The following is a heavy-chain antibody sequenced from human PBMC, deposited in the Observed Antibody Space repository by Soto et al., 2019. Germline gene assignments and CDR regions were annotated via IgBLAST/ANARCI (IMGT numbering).Heavy chain of an antibody. CDR2: INHSGGT. V-gene: IGHV4-39*07. CDR1: GGSISSGGYY. J-gene: IGHJ4*02. Sequence: SETLSLTCTVSGGSISSGGYYWSWIRQHPGKGLEWIGEINHSGGTNYNPSLKSRVTISVDTSKNQFSLRLSSVTAADTAVYYCARTYSSSWSPFDYSGQGTLVTVSS. D-gene: IGHD6-13*01. CDR3: ARTYSSSWSPFDY.